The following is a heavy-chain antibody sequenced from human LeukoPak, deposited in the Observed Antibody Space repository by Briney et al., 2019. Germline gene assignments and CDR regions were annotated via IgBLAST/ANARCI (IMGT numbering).Heavy chain of an antibody. CDR3: ATDGQSSGWYGFDY. J-gene: IGHJ4*02. V-gene: IGHV3-21*01. CDR1: GFTISNYD. D-gene: IGHD6-19*01. Sequence: GRSLRLSCAASGFTISNYDMHWVRQAPGKGLEWVASITSPVGHIYYADSLKGRITISRDNAKSSLYLQMNSLRAEDTAVYYCATDGQSSGWYGFDYWGQGTLVTVSS. CDR2: ITSPVGHI.